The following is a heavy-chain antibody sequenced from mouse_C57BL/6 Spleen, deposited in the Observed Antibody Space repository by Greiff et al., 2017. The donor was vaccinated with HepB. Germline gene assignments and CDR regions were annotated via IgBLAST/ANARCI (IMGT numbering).Heavy chain of an antibody. CDR2: IDPNSGGT. Sequence: QVQLQQSGAELVKPGASVKLSCKASGYTFTSYWMHWVKQRPGRGLEWIGRIDPNSGGTKYNEKFKSKATLTVDKPSSTAYMQLSSLTSEDSAVYYCARRGSPYAMDYWGQGTSVTVSS. D-gene: IGHD6-2*01. CDR1: GYTFTSYW. CDR3: ARRGSPYAMDY. V-gene: IGHV1-72*01. J-gene: IGHJ4*01.